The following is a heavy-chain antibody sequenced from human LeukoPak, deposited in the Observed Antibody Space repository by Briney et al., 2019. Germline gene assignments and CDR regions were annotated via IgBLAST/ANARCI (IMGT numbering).Heavy chain of an antibody. CDR2: ISDSGST. V-gene: IGHV4-59*01. J-gene: IGHJ4*02. CDR3: ARGYCGGGTCYRTFFDQ. Sequence: SETLSLTCTVSGGSIRSYYWSWIRQPPGRGLEWIGYISDSGSTNHDSTLKSRVTISVDTSKNQFSLKLSSVTAADTAVYYCARGYCGGGTCYRTFFDQWGQGTLVTVSS. CDR1: GGSIRSYY. D-gene: IGHD2-15*01.